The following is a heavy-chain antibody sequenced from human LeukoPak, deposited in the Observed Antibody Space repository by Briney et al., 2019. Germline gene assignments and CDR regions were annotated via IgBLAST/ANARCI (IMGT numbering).Heavy chain of an antibody. Sequence: GGSLRLSCAASGFTFSSYWMSWVRQAPGKGLEWVANIKQDGSEKYYVDSVKGRFTISRDNAKNSLYLQMNSLRAEDTAVYYCARVPNGWYGFNWYFDLWGRGTLVTVSS. V-gene: IGHV3-7*03. CDR3: ARVPNGWYGFNWYFDL. J-gene: IGHJ2*01. CDR2: IKQDGSEK. CDR1: GFTFSSYW. D-gene: IGHD6-19*01.